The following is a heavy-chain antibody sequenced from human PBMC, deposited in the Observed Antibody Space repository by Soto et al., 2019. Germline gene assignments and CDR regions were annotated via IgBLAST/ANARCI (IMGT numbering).Heavy chain of an antibody. V-gene: IGHV4-59*01. D-gene: IGHD5-12*01. CDR2: IYYSGST. CDR1: GGSISSYY. CDR3: ANLPPRGNKYEPADY. J-gene: IGHJ4*02. Sequence: SETLSLTCTVSGGSISSYYWSWIRQPPGKGLEWIGYIYYSGSTNYNPSLKSRVTISVDTSKNQFSLKLSSVTAADTAVYYCANLPPRGNKYEPADYWGQGTLVTVSS.